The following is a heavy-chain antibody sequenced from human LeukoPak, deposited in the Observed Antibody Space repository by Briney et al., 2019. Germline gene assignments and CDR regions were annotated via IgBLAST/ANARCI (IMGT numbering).Heavy chain of an antibody. V-gene: IGHV4-39*01. Sequence: SETLSLTCTVSGGSISSSSYYWGWIRQPPGKGLEWIGSIYYSGSTYYNPSLKSRVTISVDTSKNQFSLKLSSVTAADTAVYYCARLGYSAAYYYYMDVWGKGTTVTVSS. CDR2: IYYSGST. CDR1: GGSISSSSYY. J-gene: IGHJ6*03. D-gene: IGHD1-26*01. CDR3: ARLGYSAAYYYYMDV.